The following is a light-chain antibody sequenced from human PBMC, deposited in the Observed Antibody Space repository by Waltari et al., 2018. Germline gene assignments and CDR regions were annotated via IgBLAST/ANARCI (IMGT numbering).Light chain of an antibody. J-gene: IGLJ2*01. CDR3: CSYAGNYIMI. CDR1: KSYVGAYDY. CDR2: DVR. V-gene: IGLV2-11*01. Sequence: QSVLTQPRSVSGSRGQSVTISCTGNKSYVGAYDYVSWYQHHPGKVPNLMIYDVRRRPSGVPPRFSGSKSGNSASLTISGLQTEDEADYYCCSYAGNYIMIFGGGTKVTVL.